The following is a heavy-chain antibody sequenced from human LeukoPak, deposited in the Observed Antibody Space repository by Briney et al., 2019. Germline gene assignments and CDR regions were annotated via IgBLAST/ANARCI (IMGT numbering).Heavy chain of an antibody. Sequence: QPGRSLRLSCAASGFTFRSYEMHWVRLAPGKGLTWVSRINSDGTKTDYADSVKGRFTTSRDNPKNTLFLQMNSLRAEDTAIYYCASLDPFDYWGQGTLVTVSS. CDR3: ASLDPFDY. V-gene: IGHV3-74*01. CDR1: GFTFRSYE. CDR2: INSDGTKT. J-gene: IGHJ4*02.